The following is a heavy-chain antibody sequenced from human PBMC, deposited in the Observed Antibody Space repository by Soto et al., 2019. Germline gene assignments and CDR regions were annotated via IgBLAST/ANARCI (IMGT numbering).Heavy chain of an antibody. CDR1: GFTVSSNY. D-gene: IGHD2-21*02. V-gene: IGHV3-53*01. CDR2: IYSGGST. Sequence: EVQLVESGGGLIQPGGSLRLSCAASGFTVSSNYMSWVRQAPGKGLEWVSVIYSGGSTYYADSVKGRFTISRDNSKNTLYLQMNSLRAEDTAVYYCARERAYCGGDCYFGWFDPWGQGTLVTVSS. J-gene: IGHJ5*02. CDR3: ARERAYCGGDCYFGWFDP.